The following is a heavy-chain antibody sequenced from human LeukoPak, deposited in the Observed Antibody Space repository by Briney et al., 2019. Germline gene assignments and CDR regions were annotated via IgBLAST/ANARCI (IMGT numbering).Heavy chain of an antibody. D-gene: IGHD3-9*01. J-gene: IGHJ4*02. CDR1: GFTFSSYG. CDR3: AKEEAGSRVLRYFDWLSGSFDY. V-gene: IGHV3-30*18. CDR2: ISYDGSNK. Sequence: GGSLRLSCAASGFTFSSYGMHWVRQAPGKGLEWVAVISYDGSNKYYADSVKGRFTISRDNSKNTLYLQMNSLRAEDTAVYYCAKEEAGSRVLRYFDWLSGSFDYWGQGTLVTVSS.